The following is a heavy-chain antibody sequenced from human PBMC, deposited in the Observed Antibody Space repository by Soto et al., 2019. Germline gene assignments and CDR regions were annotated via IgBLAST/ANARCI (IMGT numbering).Heavy chain of an antibody. D-gene: IGHD2-2*01. Sequence: PGGSLRLSCAASGFTFSSYGMHWVRQAPGKGLEWVAVISYDGSNKYYADSVKGRFAVSRDNAKNSLFLQLNSLRAEDTAVYYCARPASVTLFNDASDVWGQGTMVTVSS. CDR1: GFTFSSYG. J-gene: IGHJ3*01. CDR2: ISYDGSNK. CDR3: ARPASVTLFNDASDV. V-gene: IGHV3-30*03.